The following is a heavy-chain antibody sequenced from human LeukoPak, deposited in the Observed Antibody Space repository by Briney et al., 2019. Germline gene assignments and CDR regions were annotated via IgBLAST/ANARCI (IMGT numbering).Heavy chain of an antibody. J-gene: IGHJ5*02. CDR2: INPNGGGT. CDR1: GYTLTDYY. CDR3: ARDRTPSTTRRAATYNGFDP. V-gene: IGHV1-2*02. Sequence: ASVKVSCKASGYTLTDYYMHWVRQAPGQGLEWMGWINPNGGGTTYAQKFQGRVTMTRDTSISTAYMELSSLRSDDTAVYYCARDRTPSTTRRAATYNGFDPGGQGTLVTVSS. D-gene: IGHD1-1*01.